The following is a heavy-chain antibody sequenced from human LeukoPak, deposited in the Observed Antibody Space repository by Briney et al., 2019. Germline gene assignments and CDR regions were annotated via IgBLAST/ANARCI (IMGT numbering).Heavy chain of an antibody. Sequence: GGSLRLSCAASGFTFSRYGMHWVRQASGKGLEWVALISYDGSNKYYADSVKGRFTISRDNSKNTLYLQMNSLRAEDTAVYYCARDRTTKTGYKSYFDYWGQGTLVTVSS. J-gene: IGHJ4*02. CDR1: GFTFSRYG. CDR3: ARDRTTKTGYKSYFDY. CDR2: ISYDGSNK. D-gene: IGHD3-9*01. V-gene: IGHV3-30*03.